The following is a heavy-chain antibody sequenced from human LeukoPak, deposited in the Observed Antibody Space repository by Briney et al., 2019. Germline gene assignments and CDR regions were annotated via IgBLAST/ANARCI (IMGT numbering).Heavy chain of an antibody. V-gene: IGHV4-4*07. CDR1: GGSISSYY. CDR2: IYTSGST. D-gene: IGHD3-10*01. J-gene: IGHJ5*02. Sequence: PSETLSLTCTVSGGSISSYYWSWIRQPAGKGLEWIGRIYTSGSTNYNPSLKSRVTMSVDTSKNQFSLKLSSVTAADTAVYYCARDLGETYYYGSGTDHWFDPWGQGTLVTVSS. CDR3: ARDLGETYYYGSGTDHWFDP.